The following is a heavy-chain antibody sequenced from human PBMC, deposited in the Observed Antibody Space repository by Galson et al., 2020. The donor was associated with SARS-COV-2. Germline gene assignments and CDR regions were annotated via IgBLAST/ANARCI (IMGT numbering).Heavy chain of an antibody. CDR3: ARRTYYYDSSGYFGGYFFDS. J-gene: IGHJ4*02. CDR1: GFSLSTSGVG. CDR2: IYWNDNK. D-gene: IGHD3-22*01. Sequence: ESGPTLVKPTQTLTLTCTFSGFSLSTSGVGVGWIRQPPGKALEWLTLIYWNDNKRYSPSLKSRLTITKDTSKNQVVLTMTNVDPVDTATYYCARRTYYYDSSGYFGGYFFDSWGQGTLVTVSS. V-gene: IGHV2-5*01.